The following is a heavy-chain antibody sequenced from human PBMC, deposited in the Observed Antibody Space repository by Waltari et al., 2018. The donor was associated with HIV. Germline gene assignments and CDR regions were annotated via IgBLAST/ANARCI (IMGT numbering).Heavy chain of an antibody. CDR2: IYYSGST. Sequence: QVQLQESGPGLVKPSETLSLTCTVSGGSISSYYWSWIRQPPGKGLEWIGYIYYSGSTNYNPSLKSRVTISVDTSKNQFSLKLSSVTAADTAVYYCARDLPGAFDIWGQGTMVTVSS. CDR1: GGSISSYY. J-gene: IGHJ3*02. V-gene: IGHV4-59*01. CDR3: ARDLPGAFDI.